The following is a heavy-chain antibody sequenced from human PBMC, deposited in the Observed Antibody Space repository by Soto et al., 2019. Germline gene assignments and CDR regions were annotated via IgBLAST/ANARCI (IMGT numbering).Heavy chain of an antibody. V-gene: IGHV4-34*01. CDR2: INHSGST. Sequence: SETLSLTCAVYGGSFSGYYWSWIRQPPGKGLEWIGEINHSGSTNYNPSLKSRVTISVDTSKNQFSLKLSSVTAADTAVYYCVGSGSHVGIFEYWGQGTLVTVSS. D-gene: IGHD3-10*01. J-gene: IGHJ4*02. CDR1: GGSFSGYY. CDR3: VGSGSHVGIFEY.